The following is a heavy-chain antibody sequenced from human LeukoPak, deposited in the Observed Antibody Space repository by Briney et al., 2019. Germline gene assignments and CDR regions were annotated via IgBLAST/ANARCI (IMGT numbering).Heavy chain of an antibody. CDR1: GGSFSGYY. D-gene: IGHD5-12*01. CDR2: INHSGST. CDR3: ASLGVATKY. J-gene: IGHJ4*02. Sequence: PSETLSLTCAVYGGSFSGYYWSWNRQPPGKGLEWIGEINHSGSTNYNPSLKSRVTISVDTSKNQFSLKLSSVTAADTAVYYCASLGVATKYWGQGTLVTVSS. V-gene: IGHV4-34*01.